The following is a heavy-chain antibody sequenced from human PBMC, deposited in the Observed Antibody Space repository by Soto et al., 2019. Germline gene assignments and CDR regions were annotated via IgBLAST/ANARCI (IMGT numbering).Heavy chain of an antibody. V-gene: IGHV1-18*01. CDR3: ARDSPPVDY. CDR1: GYTLTSYA. Sequence: QVQLVQPGAEVKKPGASVKVSCKASGYTLTSYAISWVRQAPGQGLEWMGWTSAYNGNTKYAQKFQGRVTMTTDTYTSTAYLELRSLRSDDTAVYYCARDSPPVDYWGQGTLVTVSS. J-gene: IGHJ4*02. CDR2: TSAYNGNT.